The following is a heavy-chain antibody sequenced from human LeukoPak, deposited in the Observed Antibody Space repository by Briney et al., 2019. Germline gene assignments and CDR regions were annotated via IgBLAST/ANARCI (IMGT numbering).Heavy chain of an antibody. V-gene: IGHV4-39*02. CDR3: ARDSGYDYRYFDY. CDR1: GGSISSSSYY. Sequence: SETLSLTCTVSGGSISSSSYYWGWIRQPPGKGLEWIGSIYYSGSTYYNPSLKSRVTISVDTSKSQFSLKLSSVTAADTAVYYCARDSGYDYRYFDYWGQGTLVTVSS. CDR2: IYYSGST. D-gene: IGHD5-12*01. J-gene: IGHJ4*02.